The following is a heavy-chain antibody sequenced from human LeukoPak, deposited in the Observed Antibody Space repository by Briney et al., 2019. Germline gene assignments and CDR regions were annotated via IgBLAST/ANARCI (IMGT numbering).Heavy chain of an antibody. CDR2: ISGSGGST. D-gene: IGHD6-13*01. Sequence: GGTLRLSCAASGFTFSSYGMSWVRQAPGKGLEWVSAISGSGGSTYYADSVKGRFTISRDNSKNTLYLQMNSLRAEDTAVYYCARVSWYSSSWYYYYYMDVWGKGTTVTISS. CDR1: GFTFSSYG. CDR3: ARVSWYSSSWYYYYYMDV. J-gene: IGHJ6*03. V-gene: IGHV3-23*01.